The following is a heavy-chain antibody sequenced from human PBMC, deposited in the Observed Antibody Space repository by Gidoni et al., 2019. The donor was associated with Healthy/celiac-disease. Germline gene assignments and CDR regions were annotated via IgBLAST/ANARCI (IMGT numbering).Heavy chain of an antibody. CDR1: GGTFSSYA. D-gene: IGHD2-2*01. V-gene: IGHV1-69*04. Sequence: QVQLVQSGAEVKKPGSSVKVSCKVSGGTFSSYAISWVRQAPGQGLEWMGRIIPILGIANYAQKFQGRVTITADKSTSTAYMELSSLRSEDTAVYYCARGSSIRQVVPAAIVHGEYFQHWGQGTLVTVSS. J-gene: IGHJ1*01. CDR3: ARGSSIRQVVPAAIVHGEYFQH. CDR2: IIPILGIA.